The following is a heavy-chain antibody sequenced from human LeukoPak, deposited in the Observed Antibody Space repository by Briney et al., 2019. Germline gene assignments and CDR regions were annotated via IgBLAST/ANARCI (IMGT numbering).Heavy chain of an antibody. D-gene: IGHD5-18*01. J-gene: IGHJ4*02. CDR3: ARQGGYNSGSIDY. CDR2: IYHSGST. CDR1: GGSISSRSYY. V-gene: IGHV4-39*01. Sequence: SETLSLTCTVSGGSISSRSYYWGWIRQPPGKGLEWIGSIYHSGSTYYNPSLKSRVTISVDTSKNQFSLKLSSVTAADTTVYYCARQGGYNSGSIDYWGQGTLVIVSS.